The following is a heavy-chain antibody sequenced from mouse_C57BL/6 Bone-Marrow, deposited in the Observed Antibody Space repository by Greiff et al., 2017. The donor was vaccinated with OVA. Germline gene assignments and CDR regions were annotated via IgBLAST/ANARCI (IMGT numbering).Heavy chain of an antibody. CDR2: INPGSGGT. J-gene: IGHJ2*01. D-gene: IGHD1-1*01. CDR1: GYAFTNYL. Sequence: VQLQQSGAELVRPGTSVKVSCKASGYAFTNYLIEWVKQRPGQGLEWIGVINPGSGGTNYNEKFKGKATLTADKSSSTAYMQLSSLTSEDSAVYFCAREGDYCSKRRYFDYWGQGTTLTVSS. CDR3: AREGDYCSKRRYFDY. V-gene: IGHV1-54*01.